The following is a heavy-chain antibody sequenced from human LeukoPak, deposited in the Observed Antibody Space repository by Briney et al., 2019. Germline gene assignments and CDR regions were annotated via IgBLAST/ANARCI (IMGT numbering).Heavy chain of an antibody. CDR3: AGRPDTAIVPIFDY. CDR2: IIPIFGTA. D-gene: IGHD5-18*01. V-gene: IGHV1-69*13. J-gene: IGHJ4*02. Sequence: ASVKVSCKASGGTFSSYAISWVRQAPGQGLEWMGGIIPIFGTANYAQKFQGRVTITADESTSTAYMELSSLRSEDTAVYYCAGRPDTAIVPIFDYWGQGTLVTVSS. CDR1: GGTFSSYA.